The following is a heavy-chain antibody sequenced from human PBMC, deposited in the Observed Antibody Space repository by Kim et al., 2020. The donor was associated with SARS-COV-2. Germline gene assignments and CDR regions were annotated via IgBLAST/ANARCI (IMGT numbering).Heavy chain of an antibody. J-gene: IGHJ4*02. V-gene: IGHV4-39*07. D-gene: IGHD6-19*01. CDR3: ARDRSSSGWYMGYFDY. Sequence: SETLSLTCTVSGGSISSSSYYWGWIRQPPGKGLEWIGSIYYSGSTYYNPSLKSRVTISVDTSKNQFSLKLSSVTAADTAVYYCARDRSSSGWYMGYFDYWGQGTLVTVSS. CDR1: GGSISSSSYY. CDR2: IYYSGST.